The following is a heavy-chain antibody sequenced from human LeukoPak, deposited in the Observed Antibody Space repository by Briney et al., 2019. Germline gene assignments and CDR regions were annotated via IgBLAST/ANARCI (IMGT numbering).Heavy chain of an antibody. J-gene: IGHJ4*02. D-gene: IGHD4-17*01. V-gene: IGHV3-30*04. CDR2: ILYDGSNK. CDR1: GFTFSSYA. Sequence: GRSLRLSCAASGFTFSSYAMHWVRQAPGKGLEWVAVILYDGSNKYYADSVKGRFTISRDNSKNTLYLQMNSLRAEDTAVYYCARDLVFYGDYGYWGQGTLVTVSS. CDR3: ARDLVFYGDYGY.